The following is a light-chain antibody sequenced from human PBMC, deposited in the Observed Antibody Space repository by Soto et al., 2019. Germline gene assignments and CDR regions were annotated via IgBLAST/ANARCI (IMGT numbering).Light chain of an antibody. Sequence: QSVLTQPPSASGTPGQRVIISCSGSNSNIGRNTVNWYQQFPGAAPTLLIFSXSXRXSGVPDRFSGSKSGTSASLAISGLXXXXXXXYYCAAWDESPNVPVFGGGTKLTVL. CDR2: SXS. CDR3: AAWDESPNVPV. J-gene: IGLJ2*01. CDR1: NSNIGRNT. V-gene: IGLV1-44*01.